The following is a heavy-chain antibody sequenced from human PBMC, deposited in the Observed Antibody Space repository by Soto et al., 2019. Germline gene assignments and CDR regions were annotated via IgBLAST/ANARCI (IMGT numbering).Heavy chain of an antibody. V-gene: IGHV3-48*02. CDR3: ASGRGGFYYYYGMDV. J-gene: IGHJ6*02. D-gene: IGHD3-10*01. CDR2: ISSSSSTI. CDR1: GFTFSSYS. Sequence: GGSLRLSCAASGFTFSSYSMNWVRQAPGKGLEWVSYISSSSSTIYYADSVKGRFTISRDNAKNSLYLQMNSLRDEDTAVYYCASGRGGFYYYYGMDVWGQGTTVTVSS.